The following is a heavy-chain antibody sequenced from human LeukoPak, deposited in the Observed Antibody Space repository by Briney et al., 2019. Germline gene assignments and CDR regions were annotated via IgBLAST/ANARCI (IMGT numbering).Heavy chain of an antibody. CDR3: ARGHYYDSCGYFQSWFDP. CDR2: INHSGST. Sequence: PSETLSLTCAVYGGSFSGYYWSWIRQPPGKGLEWIGEINHSGSTNYNPSLKSRVTISVDTSKNQFSLKLSSVTAADTAVYYCARGHYYDSCGYFQSWFDPWGQGTLVTVSS. V-gene: IGHV4-34*01. CDR1: GGSFSGYY. D-gene: IGHD3-22*01. J-gene: IGHJ5*02.